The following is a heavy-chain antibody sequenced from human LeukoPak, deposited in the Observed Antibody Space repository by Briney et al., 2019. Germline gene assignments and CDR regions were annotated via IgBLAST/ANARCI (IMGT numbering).Heavy chain of an antibody. CDR1: GGSISSSSYY. J-gene: IGHJ5*02. CDR2: IYYSGST. Sequence: SETLSLTCTVSGGSISSSSYYWGWIRQPPGKGLEWIGSIYYSGSTYYNPSFTSRVTISVDTSKNQFSRKLSSVTAADTAVYYCARRTYCSSTSCYTEWFDPWGQGTLVTVSS. CDR3: ARRTYCSSTSCYTEWFDP. D-gene: IGHD2-2*02. V-gene: IGHV4-39*01.